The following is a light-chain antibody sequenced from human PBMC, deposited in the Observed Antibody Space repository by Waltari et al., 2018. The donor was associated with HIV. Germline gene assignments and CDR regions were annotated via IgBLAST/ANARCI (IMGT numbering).Light chain of an antibody. V-gene: IGLV1-44*01. J-gene: IGLJ2*01. CDR2: TNN. Sequence: QSVLTQPPSASGTPGQRVTIPCSGSSSHIGSNTVTWYQQLTGTAPKLLIYTNNQRPSGVPDRFSGSKSGTSASLAISGLQSEDEADYYCAAWDDSLNGVVFGGGTKLTVL. CDR3: AAWDDSLNGVV. CDR1: SSHIGSNT.